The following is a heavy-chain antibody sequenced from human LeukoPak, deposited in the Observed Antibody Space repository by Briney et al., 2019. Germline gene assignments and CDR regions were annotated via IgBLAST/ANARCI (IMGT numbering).Heavy chain of an antibody. CDR1: GGSITSGGSY. CDR2: IYYSGST. D-gene: IGHD3-10*01. CDR3: ARSYKYGYSDY. Sequence: PSQTPSLTCTVSGGSITSGGSYWSWIRQHPGKGLEWIGYIYYSGSTYYNPSLRSRIDISVDTSKNQFSLKLRSVSAADTAVYYCARSYKYGYSDYWGQGTLVTVSS. J-gene: IGHJ4*02. V-gene: IGHV4-31*03.